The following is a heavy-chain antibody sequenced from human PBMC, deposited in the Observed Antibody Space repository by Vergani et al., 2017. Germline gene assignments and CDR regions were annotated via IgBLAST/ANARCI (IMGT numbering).Heavy chain of an antibody. D-gene: IGHD1-26*01. CDR1: GYIFTTHW. J-gene: IGHJ3*02. CDR3: ARLRKNSGSPDAFDI. V-gene: IGHV5-51*01. CDR2: IYAGDSDT. Sequence: EVQLVQSGAEVKKPGESLKISCQASGYIFTTHWIGWVRQMPGKGLEWMGIIYAGDSDTRYNPSFQGQVTISADKSISTAYLQWGSLTASDTAMYYCARLRKNSGSPDAFDIWGQGTMVTVSS.